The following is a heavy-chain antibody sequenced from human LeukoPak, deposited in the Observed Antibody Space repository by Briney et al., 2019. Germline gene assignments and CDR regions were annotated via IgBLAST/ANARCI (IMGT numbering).Heavy chain of an antibody. CDR1: GGSFSGYY. CDR3: ARVINDFWSGYYLDY. D-gene: IGHD3-3*01. V-gene: IGHV4-59*01. CDR2: IYYSGST. J-gene: IGHJ4*02. Sequence: PSETLSLTYAVYGGSFSGYYWSWIRQPPGKGLEWIGYIYYSGSTNYNPSLKSRVTISVDTSKNQFSLKLSSVTAADTAVYYCARVINDFWSGYYLDYWGQGTLVTVSS.